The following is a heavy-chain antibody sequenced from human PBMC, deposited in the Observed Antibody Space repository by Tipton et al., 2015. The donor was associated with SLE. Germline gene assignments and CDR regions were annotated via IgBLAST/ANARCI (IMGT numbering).Heavy chain of an antibody. V-gene: IGHV4-59*01. CDR1: GGSISGYY. Sequence: TLSLTCTVSGGSISGYYWSWIRQPPGKGLEWIGYIYYTGNTDYNPSLRSRVTMSVDTSKNQFSLMVSSVTAADTAVYYCASRGAAGAYYFDRWGQGTLVTVSS. CDR2: IYYTGNT. D-gene: IGHD6-13*01. J-gene: IGHJ4*02. CDR3: ASRGAAGAYYFDR.